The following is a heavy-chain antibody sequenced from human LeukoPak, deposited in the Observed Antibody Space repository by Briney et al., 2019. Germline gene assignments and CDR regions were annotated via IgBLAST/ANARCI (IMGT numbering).Heavy chain of an antibody. J-gene: IGHJ4*02. CDR3: AKAGGSYYGDYEFFDY. V-gene: IGHV3-23*01. Sequence: GGSLRLSCAASGFTFSSYAMSWVRQAPGKGLEWVSAISGSGGSTYYADSVKGRFTISRDNSKNTLYLQMNSLRAEDTAVYYCAKAGGSYYGDYEFFDYWGQGTLVTVSS. CDR2: ISGSGGST. CDR1: GFTFSSYA. D-gene: IGHD4-17*01.